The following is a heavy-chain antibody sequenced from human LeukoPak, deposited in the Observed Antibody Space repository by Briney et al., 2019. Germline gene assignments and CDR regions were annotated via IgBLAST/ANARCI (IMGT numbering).Heavy chain of an antibody. CDR3: ARAADYDILTGYSKLLFDY. CDR1: GYTFTSYY. J-gene: IGHJ4*02. CDR2: INPSGGST. D-gene: IGHD3-9*01. Sequence: ASVKVSCKASGYTFTSYYMHWVRQAPGQGLEWMGIINPSGGSTSYAQKFQGRVTMTRDTSTSTVYMELSSLRSEDTAVYYCARAADYDILTGYSKLLFDYWGQGTLVTVSS. V-gene: IGHV1-46*01.